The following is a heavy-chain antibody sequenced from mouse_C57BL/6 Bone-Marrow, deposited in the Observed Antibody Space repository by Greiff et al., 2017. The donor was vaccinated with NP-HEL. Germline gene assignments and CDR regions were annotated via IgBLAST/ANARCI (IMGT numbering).Heavy chain of an antibody. V-gene: IGHV14-2*01. CDR3: ARSLDSSGFDY. Sequence: EVKLQESGAELVKPGASVKLSCTASGFNIKDYYMHWVKQRTEQGLEWIGRIDPEDGETKYAPKFQGKATITADTSSNTAYLQLSSLTSEDTAVYYCARSLDSSGFDYWGQGTTLTVSS. D-gene: IGHD3-2*02. CDR2: IDPEDGET. J-gene: IGHJ2*01. CDR1: GFNIKDYY.